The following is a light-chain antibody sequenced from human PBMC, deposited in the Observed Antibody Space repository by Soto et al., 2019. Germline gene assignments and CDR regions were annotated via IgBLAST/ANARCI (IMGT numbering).Light chain of an antibody. CDR1: QSVSSSY. J-gene: IGKJ2*01. V-gene: IGKV3-20*01. CDR2: GAS. Sequence: EIVLTQSPGTLSLSPGERATLSCRASQSVSSSYLAWYQQKPGQAPRLLIYGASSRATGIPDRFSGSVSGTDFTLTISRLEPEDCAGYYCQQYGSSPYTFGQGTKLEIK. CDR3: QQYGSSPYT.